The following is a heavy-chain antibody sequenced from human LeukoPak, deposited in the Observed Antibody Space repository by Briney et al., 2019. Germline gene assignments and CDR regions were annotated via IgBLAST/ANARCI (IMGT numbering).Heavy chain of an antibody. J-gene: IGHJ4*02. Sequence: SETLSLTCTVSGGSINDTSWNWIRQPPGQGLEWIGYIYHSGGTNYNPSLKSRVTISLDTSKNQFSLKLSSVTAADTAVYYCARVGTYYRSLDSWGQGTLVTVSS. CDR3: ARVGTYYRSLDS. CDR1: GGSINDTS. V-gene: IGHV4-59*01. CDR2: IYHSGGT. D-gene: IGHD3-10*01.